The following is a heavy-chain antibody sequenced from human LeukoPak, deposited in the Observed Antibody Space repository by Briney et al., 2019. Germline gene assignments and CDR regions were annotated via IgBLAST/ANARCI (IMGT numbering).Heavy chain of an antibody. CDR2: ISSSGSSI. V-gene: IGHV3-11*04. Sequence: GGSLRLSCAASGFTFSDYYMSWIRQAPGKGLEWGSYISSSGSSIYYADSVKGRFTISRDTAKNPLYLQMNRPRAEDTAVYYCARDVGRSGYSDYWGQGTLVTVSS. CDR3: ARDVGRSGYSDY. D-gene: IGHD4-23*01. J-gene: IGHJ4*02. CDR1: GFTFSDYY.